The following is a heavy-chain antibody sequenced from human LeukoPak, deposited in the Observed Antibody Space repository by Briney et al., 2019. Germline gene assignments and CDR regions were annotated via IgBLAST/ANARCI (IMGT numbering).Heavy chain of an antibody. CDR1: GFTFSRNG. Sequence: GGSLRLSCAASGFTFSRNGMAWVRQAPGKGLEWVSSISVSGTYIYYSDSVKGRFTISGDNAKNSLYLEMNSLRSDDTAIYYCARDRDYGTFDYWGQGTLVTVSS. J-gene: IGHJ4*02. CDR2: ISVSGTYI. V-gene: IGHV3-21*01. D-gene: IGHD4-17*01. CDR3: ARDRDYGTFDY.